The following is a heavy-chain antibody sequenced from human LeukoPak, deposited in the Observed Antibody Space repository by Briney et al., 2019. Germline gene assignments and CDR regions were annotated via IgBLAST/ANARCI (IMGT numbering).Heavy chain of an antibody. CDR1: GYTFTGYY. CDR2: INPSGGST. Sequence: GASVKVSCKASGYTFTGYYMHWVRQAPGQGLEWMGIINPSGGSTSYAQKFQGRVTMTRDTSTSTVYMELSSLRSEDTAVYYCARVDPHHSGSLVGVLDYWGQGTLVTVSS. J-gene: IGHJ4*02. CDR3: ARVDPHHSGSLVGVLDY. V-gene: IGHV1-46*01. D-gene: IGHD1-26*01.